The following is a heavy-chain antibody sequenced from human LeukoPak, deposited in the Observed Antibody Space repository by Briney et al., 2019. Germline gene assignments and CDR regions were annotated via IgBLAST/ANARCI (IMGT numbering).Heavy chain of an antibody. Sequence: ASVKVSCKASGYTFTGYYMHWVRQAPGQGLEWMGWINPNSGGTNYAQKFQGRVTMTRDTSISTAYMELRSLRSDDTAVYYCAREVTIFGVVIDGFDPWGQGTLVTVSS. CDR3: AREVTIFGVVIDGFDP. CDR1: GYTFTGYY. J-gene: IGHJ5*02. CDR2: INPNSGGT. D-gene: IGHD3-3*01. V-gene: IGHV1-2*02.